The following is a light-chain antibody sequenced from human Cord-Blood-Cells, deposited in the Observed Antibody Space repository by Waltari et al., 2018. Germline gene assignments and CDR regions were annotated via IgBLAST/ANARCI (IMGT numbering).Light chain of an antibody. CDR1: SLRRCY. V-gene: IGLV3-19*01. CDR2: GKN. CDR3: NSRDSSGNHYV. Sequence: SSELTQDPAVSVALGQTVRITCQGDSLRRCYASWYQQKPGQAPVLVIYGKNNRPSGIPERFSGSSSGNTPALTITGAQAEDEADYYCNSRDSSGNHYVFGTGTKVTVL. J-gene: IGLJ1*01.